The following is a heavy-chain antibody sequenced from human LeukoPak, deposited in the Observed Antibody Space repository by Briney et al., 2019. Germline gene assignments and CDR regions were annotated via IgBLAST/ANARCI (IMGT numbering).Heavy chain of an antibody. CDR2: IWYDGSNT. CDR1: GFIFSSYG. D-gene: IGHD5-18*01. CDR3: AKDTAGRPKQLWSP. J-gene: IGHJ5*02. V-gene: IGHV3-33*06. Sequence: SGRSLRLSCPASGFIFSSYGMHWVRQAPGKGLEWVAVIWYDGSNTYYEDSVKGRFTISRDNSKNTLYLQMNSLRAEDTAVYYCAKDTAGRPKQLWSPWGQGTLVTVSS.